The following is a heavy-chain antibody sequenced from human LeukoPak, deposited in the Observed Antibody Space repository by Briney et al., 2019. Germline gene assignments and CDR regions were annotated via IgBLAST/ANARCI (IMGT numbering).Heavy chain of an antibody. CDR1: GFTSSSYG. J-gene: IGHJ4*02. Sequence: GGSLRLSCAASGFTSSSYGFHWVRQAPGKGLEWVAFIRYDGSYKYYADSVKGRFTISRDNSKNTLYLQMNSLRAEDTAVYYCAKDKFSPFDYWGQGTLVTVSS. CDR2: IRYDGSYK. V-gene: IGHV3-30*02. CDR3: AKDKFSPFDY.